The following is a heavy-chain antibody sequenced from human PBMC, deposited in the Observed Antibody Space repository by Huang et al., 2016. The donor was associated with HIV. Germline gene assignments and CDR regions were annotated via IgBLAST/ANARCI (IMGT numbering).Heavy chain of an antibody. CDR3: ARLPGSITMIRGVITDPY. V-gene: IGHV4-39*01. J-gene: IGHJ4*02. D-gene: IGHD3-10*01. CDR1: GGSIRSDNYY. Sequence: QLQLQESGPGLVKPSETLSLTCTVSGGSIRSDNYYWGWLRQPPGQGLDWIGSIYYSGTTYYNPSLNSRVTIPVDTSKNQFSLKMRSVTAADTAVYYGARLPGSITMIRGVITDPYWGQGTLVTVSS. CDR2: IYYSGTT.